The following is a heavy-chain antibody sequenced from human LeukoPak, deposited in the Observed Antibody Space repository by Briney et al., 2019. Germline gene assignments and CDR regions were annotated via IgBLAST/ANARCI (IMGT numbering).Heavy chain of an antibody. Sequence: ASVKVSCKASGYTFTSYGISWVRQAPGQGLEWMGWISAYNGNTNHAQKFQGRATMSTDTSTSTAYMDLSSLTSDDTAVYYCARRSFVLAAVFKGDDALDIWGQGTMVTVSS. J-gene: IGHJ3*02. CDR2: ISAYNGNT. D-gene: IGHD3-3*02. V-gene: IGHV1-18*01. CDR1: GYTFTSYG. CDR3: ARRSFVLAAVFKGDDALDI.